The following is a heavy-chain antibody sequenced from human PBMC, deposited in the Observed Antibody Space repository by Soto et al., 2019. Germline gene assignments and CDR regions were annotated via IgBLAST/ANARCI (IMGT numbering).Heavy chain of an antibody. Sequence: QVQLQQWGAGLLKPSETLSLTCAVYGGSFSGYYWSWIRHPPGKGLEWIGEINHSGSTNYNPSLKSRVTISVDTSKNQFSLKLSSVTAADTAVYYCARGPRTDIVVVPAERNYYGMDVWGQGTTVTVSS. CDR3: ARGPRTDIVVVPAERNYYGMDV. J-gene: IGHJ6*02. D-gene: IGHD2-2*01. V-gene: IGHV4-34*01. CDR1: GGSFSGYY. CDR2: INHSGST.